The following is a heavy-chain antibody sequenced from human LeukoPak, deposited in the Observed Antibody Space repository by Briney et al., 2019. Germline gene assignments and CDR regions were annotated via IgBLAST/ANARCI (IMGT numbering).Heavy chain of an antibody. CDR2: ICYSGST. CDR1: GGSISSYY. CDR3: ARLHYDFWGVNYYYYMDV. V-gene: IGHV4-59*01. D-gene: IGHD3-3*01. Sequence: SETLSLTCTVSGGSISSYYWSWIRQPPGKGLEWIGYICYSGSTNYNPSLKSRVTISVDTSKNQFSLKLSSVTAADTAVYYCARLHYDFWGVNYYYYMDVWGKGTTVTVSS. J-gene: IGHJ6*03.